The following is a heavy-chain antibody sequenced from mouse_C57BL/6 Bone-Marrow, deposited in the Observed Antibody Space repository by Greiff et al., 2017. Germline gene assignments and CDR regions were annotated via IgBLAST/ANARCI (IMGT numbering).Heavy chain of an antibody. D-gene: IGHD2-4*01. CDR2: VSNGGGST. CDR3: ASLYYDYDRGYYYAMDY. V-gene: IGHV5-12*01. Sequence: EVKLVESGGGLVQPGGSLKLSCAASGFTFSDYYMYWVRQTPEKRLEWVAYVSNGGGSTYYPDTVKGRFTISRDNAKNTLYLQMSRLKSEDTAMHYCASLYYDYDRGYYYAMDYWGQGTSVTVSS. J-gene: IGHJ4*01. CDR1: GFTFSDYY.